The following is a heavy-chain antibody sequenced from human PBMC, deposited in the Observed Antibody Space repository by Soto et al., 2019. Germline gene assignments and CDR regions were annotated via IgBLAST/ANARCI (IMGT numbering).Heavy chain of an antibody. V-gene: IGHV4-30-4*01. J-gene: IGHJ4*02. Sequence: SETLSLTCTVSGGSISSGDYYWSWIRQPPGKGLEWIGYIYYSGSTYYNPSLKSRVTISVDTSKNQFSLKLNSVTAADTAVYYCARDRGSGSQEAYFDYWGQGTLVTVSS. CDR3: ARDRGSGSQEAYFDY. D-gene: IGHD3-10*01. CDR1: GGSISSGDYY. CDR2: IYYSGST.